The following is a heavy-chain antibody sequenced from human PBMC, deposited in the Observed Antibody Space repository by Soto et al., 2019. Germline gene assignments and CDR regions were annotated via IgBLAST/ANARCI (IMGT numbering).Heavy chain of an antibody. CDR1: GGTFSSYA. J-gene: IGHJ2*01. CDR2: IIPIFGTA. Sequence: QVQLVQSGAEVKKPGSSVKVSCKASGGTFSSYAISWVRQAPGQGLEWMGGIIPIFGTANYAQKFQGRVTITADESTSTAYMELSSLRSEDTAMYYCARGTGYYYDSSGYYYHWYFDLWGRGTLVTVSS. CDR3: ARGTGYYYDSSGYYYHWYFDL. D-gene: IGHD3-22*01. V-gene: IGHV1-69*01.